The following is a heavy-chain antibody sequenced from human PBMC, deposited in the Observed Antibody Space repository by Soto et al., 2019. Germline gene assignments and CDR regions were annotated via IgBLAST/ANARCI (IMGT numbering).Heavy chain of an antibody. V-gene: IGHV1-69*01. Sequence: QVQLVQSGAEVKKPGSSVKISCRSSGTSFSNYFIGWVRQAPGHGLEWMGDIIPMLGTPKYAQKFQGRVTITADESTSTAYWELNSLRVEDTAIYYCARQYSMAYFDYWGQGTLVRVSS. J-gene: IGHJ4*02. CDR1: GTSFSNYF. CDR2: IIPMLGTP. CDR3: ARQYSMAYFDY. D-gene: IGHD2-21*01.